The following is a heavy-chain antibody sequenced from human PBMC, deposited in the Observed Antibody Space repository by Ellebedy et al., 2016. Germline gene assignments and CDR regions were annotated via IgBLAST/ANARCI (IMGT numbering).Heavy chain of an antibody. Sequence: ASVKVSCXTSGYSFTNYGINWVRQAPGQGLEWMGWINVYNDNTTYAQKLQGRVTMTTDTSTSTAYMELRSLRSDDTAVYYCARDPEFSYGYLDFWGQGTLITVSS. CDR3: ARDPEFSYGYLDF. V-gene: IGHV1-18*01. CDR1: GYSFTNYG. D-gene: IGHD5-18*01. CDR2: INVYNDNT. J-gene: IGHJ4*02.